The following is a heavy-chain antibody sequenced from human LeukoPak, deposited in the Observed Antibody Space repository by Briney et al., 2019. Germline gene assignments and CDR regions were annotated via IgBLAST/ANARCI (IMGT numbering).Heavy chain of an antibody. V-gene: IGHV3-53*01. Sequence: PGGSLRLSCAASGFTVSRNYMTWVRQAPGKGLEWVSVIYSGGNTYYAESVKGRFTVSRDNTKNSVFLQMNSLRAEDTAVYYCARIGYSSSSLDYWGQGTLVTVSS. D-gene: IGHD6-6*01. CDR2: IYSGGNT. CDR3: ARIGYSSSSLDY. J-gene: IGHJ4*02. CDR1: GFTVSRNY.